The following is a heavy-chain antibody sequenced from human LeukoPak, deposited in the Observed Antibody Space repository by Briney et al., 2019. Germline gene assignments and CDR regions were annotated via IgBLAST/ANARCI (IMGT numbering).Heavy chain of an antibody. CDR3: ARGPERRAFDI. CDR2: VYYSGNS. CDR1: GGSISSYY. J-gene: IGHJ3*02. Sequence: PSETLSLTCTVSGGSISSYYWSWIRQPPGKELEWIGYVYYSGNSKYNPSLNSRVSISIDTSKNKFSLKLNSVTDADTALYYCARGPERRAFDIWGQGTMVTVSS. D-gene: IGHD1-1*01. V-gene: IGHV4-59*01.